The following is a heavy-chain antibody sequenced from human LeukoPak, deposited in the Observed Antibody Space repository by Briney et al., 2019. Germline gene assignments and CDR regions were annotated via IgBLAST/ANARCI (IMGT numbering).Heavy chain of an antibody. Sequence: GGSLRLSCAASGFTFSSYGFHWVRQAPGKGLVWVAVIWSDGSYKYYADSVKGRFTISRDDSKNTLYLQMNSLRAEDTAVYYCARDFSLQLFDYWGQGTLVTVFS. CDR1: GFTFSSYG. V-gene: IGHV3-33*01. D-gene: IGHD5-24*01. CDR3: ARDFSLQLFDY. J-gene: IGHJ4*02. CDR2: IWSDGSYK.